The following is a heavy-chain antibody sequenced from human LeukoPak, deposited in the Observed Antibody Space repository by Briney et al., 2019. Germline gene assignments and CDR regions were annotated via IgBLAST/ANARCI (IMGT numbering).Heavy chain of an antibody. CDR1: GGSIRSFH. V-gene: IGHV4-59*01. CDR2: IYYNGST. CDR3: ARGRDYYSNMDV. Sequence: PSETLSLTCTVSGGSIRSFHWSWVRQPPGKGLEWMGFIYYNGSTNYNPSLKSRLTFSVDASNNQFSLNVRSVTAADTAVHYCARGRDYYSNMDVWGTGTTVTVSS. J-gene: IGHJ6*03.